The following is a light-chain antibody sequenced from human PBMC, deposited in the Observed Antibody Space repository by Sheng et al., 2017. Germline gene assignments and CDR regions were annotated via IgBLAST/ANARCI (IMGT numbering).Light chain of an antibody. CDR1: QSVSSY. J-gene: IGKJ5*01. Sequence: EIVLTQSPATLSLSPGERATLSCRASQSVSSYLAWYQQKPGQAPRLLIYDASNRATGIPARFSGSGSGTDFTLTISSLQSEDFAVYYCQQYNNWPPITFGQGTRLDLK. V-gene: IGKV3-11*01. CDR3: QQYNNWPPIT. CDR2: DAS.